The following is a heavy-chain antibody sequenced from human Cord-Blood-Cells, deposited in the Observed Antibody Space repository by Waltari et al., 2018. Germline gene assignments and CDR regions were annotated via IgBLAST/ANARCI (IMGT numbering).Heavy chain of an antibody. V-gene: IGHV4-4*07. CDR3: ASGSGVGVYYFDY. J-gene: IGHJ4*02. Sequence: QVQLQESGPGLVKPSETLSPTCTVSGGSIRSYYGSWSRQPAGKGLEWIGRIYTSGSTNYNPSLKSRVPKSVDTSKNHFSLKLSSVTAADTAVYYCASGSGVGVYYFDYWGQGTLVTVSS. D-gene: IGHD6-13*01. CDR2: IYTSGST. CDR1: GGSIRSYY.